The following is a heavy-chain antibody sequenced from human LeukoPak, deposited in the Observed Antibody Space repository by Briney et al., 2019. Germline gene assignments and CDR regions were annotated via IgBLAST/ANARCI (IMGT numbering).Heavy chain of an antibody. Sequence: PGGSLRLSCAASGFTFSSYGMHWVRQAPGKGLEWVAFIRYDGSNKYYADSVKGRFTISRDNSKNTLYLQMNSLRAEDTAVYYCAKDYSSGWPNAFNIWGQGTMVTVSS. D-gene: IGHD6-19*01. J-gene: IGHJ3*02. CDR2: IRYDGSNK. CDR1: GFTFSSYG. CDR3: AKDYSSGWPNAFNI. V-gene: IGHV3-30*02.